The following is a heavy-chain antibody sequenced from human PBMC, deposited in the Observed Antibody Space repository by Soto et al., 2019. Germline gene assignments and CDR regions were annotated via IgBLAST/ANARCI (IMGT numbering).Heavy chain of an antibody. CDR2: IYSGGNT. Sequence: GGSLRLSCAASGFTVRSSYMSWVRQAPGKGLEWVSIIYSGGNTYYEDSVKGRFTISRDISKNTLYLQMNSMRAEDTSMYYCAKEATSPGYRNSEFDSWGQGALVTGSS. D-gene: IGHD5-12*01. CDR3: AKEATSPGYRNSEFDS. V-gene: IGHV3-53*01. CDR1: GFTVRSSY. J-gene: IGHJ4*02.